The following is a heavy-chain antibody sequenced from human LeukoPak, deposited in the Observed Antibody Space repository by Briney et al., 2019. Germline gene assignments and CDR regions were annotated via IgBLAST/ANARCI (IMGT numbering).Heavy chain of an antibody. CDR2: IYYSGST. D-gene: IGHD3-10*01. V-gene: IGHV4-39*07. CDR3: ARSSVGSGSNFDY. J-gene: IGHJ4*02. Sequence: SETLSLTCTVSGGSISSSSYYWGWIRQPPGKGLEWIGSIYYSGSTYYNPSLKSRVTISVDTSKNQFSLKLSSVTAADTAMYYCARSSVGSGSNFDYWGQGTLVTVSS. CDR1: GGSISSSSYY.